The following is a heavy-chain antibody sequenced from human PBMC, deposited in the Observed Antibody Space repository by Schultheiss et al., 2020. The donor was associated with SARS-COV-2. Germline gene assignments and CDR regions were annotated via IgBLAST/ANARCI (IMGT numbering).Heavy chain of an antibody. J-gene: IGHJ4*02. CDR3: ARGGLITMILVVITPFDY. V-gene: IGHV4-38-2*01. CDR1: GYSISSGYY. CDR2: IYHSGST. D-gene: IGHD3-22*01. Sequence: SQTLSLTCAVSGYSISSGYYWGWIRQPPGKGLEWIGSIYHSGSTYYNASLKSRVTISVDTSKNQFSLKLSSVTAADTAVYYCARGGLITMILVVITPFDYWGQGTLVTVSS.